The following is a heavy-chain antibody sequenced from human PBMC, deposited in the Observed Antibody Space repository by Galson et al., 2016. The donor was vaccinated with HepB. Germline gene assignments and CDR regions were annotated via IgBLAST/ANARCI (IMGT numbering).Heavy chain of an antibody. CDR3: ARHVNVGGSYRYDY. CDR2: ISTYNGNT. J-gene: IGHJ4*02. CDR1: GYMFTTFG. V-gene: IGHV1-18*04. Sequence: SVKVSCKASGYMFTTFGVSWVRQAPGQGLQWMGWISTYNGNTNYAQEIQGRATMTTETSTSTAYLEVRSLRSDDTAVYYCARHVNVGGSYRYDYWGQGTLVTVSS. D-gene: IGHD3-16*02.